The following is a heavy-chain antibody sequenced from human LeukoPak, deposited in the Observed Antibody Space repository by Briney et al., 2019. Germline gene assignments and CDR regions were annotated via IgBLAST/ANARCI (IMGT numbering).Heavy chain of an antibody. CDR3: AREYFSDSSSWYPLFGYYGMDV. V-gene: IGHV3-21*01. Sequence: GGSLRLSCAASGFTFSSYSMNWVRQAPGKGLEWVSSISSSSSYIYYADSVKGRFTISRDNAKNSLYLQMNSLRAEDTAVYCCAREYFSDSSSWYPLFGYYGMDVWGQGTTVTVSS. D-gene: IGHD6-13*01. CDR1: GFTFSSYS. CDR2: ISSSSSYI. J-gene: IGHJ6*02.